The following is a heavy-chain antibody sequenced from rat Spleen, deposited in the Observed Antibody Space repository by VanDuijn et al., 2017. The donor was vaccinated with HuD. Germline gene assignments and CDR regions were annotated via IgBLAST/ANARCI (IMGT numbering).Heavy chain of an antibody. Sequence: EVQLVESGGGLVQPGRSLKLSCAAAGFTFSDYNMAWVRQAPKQGLEWVATIFYDGSSTYYRDSVKGRFTISRANAINTLYLQMDSLRSEDTATYYCARHYYSFDYWGQGVLVTVSS. J-gene: IGHJ2*01. V-gene: IGHV5-7*01. CDR1: GFTFSDYN. D-gene: IGHD1-2*01. CDR2: IFYDGSST. CDR3: ARHYYSFDY.